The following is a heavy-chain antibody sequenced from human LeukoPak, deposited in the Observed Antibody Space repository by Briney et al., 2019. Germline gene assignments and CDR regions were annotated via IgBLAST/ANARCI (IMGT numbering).Heavy chain of an antibody. CDR1: GFTFSSYS. Sequence: GGSLRLSCAASGFTFSSYSMNWVRQVPGKGLEWVSSISSSSSYIYYADSVKGRFTTSRDNAKNSLYLQMNSLRAEDTAVYYCARARSDDYGDYYDAFDIWGQGTMVTVSS. CDR2: ISSSSSYI. V-gene: IGHV3-21*01. CDR3: ARARSDDYGDYYDAFDI. D-gene: IGHD4-17*01. J-gene: IGHJ3*02.